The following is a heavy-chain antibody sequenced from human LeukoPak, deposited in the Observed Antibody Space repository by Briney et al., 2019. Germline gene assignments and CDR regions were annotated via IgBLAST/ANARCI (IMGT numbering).Heavy chain of an antibody. CDR3: GRDSRYTIES. Sequence: PGGSLRLSCAAAGFSIKNYWMHWVRQAPGRGLVWVSQINGDGNSITCVGSVKGRFTISRDDARNTVYLQMNSLRAEDTAVYYCGRDSRYTIESWGQGTVVTVSS. D-gene: IGHD1-14*01. J-gene: IGHJ4*02. CDR2: INGDGNSI. CDR1: GFSIKNYW. V-gene: IGHV3-74*01.